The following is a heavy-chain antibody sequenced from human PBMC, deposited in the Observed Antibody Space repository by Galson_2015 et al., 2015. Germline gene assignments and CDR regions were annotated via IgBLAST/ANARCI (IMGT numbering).Heavy chain of an antibody. CDR1: GFTFSSYG. CDR3: ARQDSSSWSSPRHFDY. Sequence: SLRLSCAASGFTFSSYGMHWVRQAPGKGLEWVAVISYDGINKYYPDSVKGRFTISRDNSKNTLYLQMNSLRAEDTAVYYCARQDSSSWSSPRHFDYWGQGTPVTVSS. CDR2: ISYDGINK. D-gene: IGHD6-13*01. J-gene: IGHJ4*02. V-gene: IGHV3-30*03.